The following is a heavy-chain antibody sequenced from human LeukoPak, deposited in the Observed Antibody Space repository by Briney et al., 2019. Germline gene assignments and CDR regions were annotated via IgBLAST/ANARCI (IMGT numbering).Heavy chain of an antibody. J-gene: IGHJ4*02. D-gene: IGHD1-26*01. CDR2: ISSSGSTI. V-gene: IGHV3-48*03. Sequence: PGGSLRLSCAASGFTFSSYEMNWVRQAPGKGLEWVSYISSSGSTIYYADSVKGRFTISRDNSKNSLYLQMNSLRAEDTAVYFCTRGRGSTARWGQGTLVTVSS. CDR1: GFTFSSYE. CDR3: TRGRGSTAR.